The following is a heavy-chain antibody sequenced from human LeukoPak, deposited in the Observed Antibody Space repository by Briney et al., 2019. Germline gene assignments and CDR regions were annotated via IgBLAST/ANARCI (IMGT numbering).Heavy chain of an antibody. Sequence: GGSLRLSCAASGFIVSENYISWVRQAPGKGLEWVSAIHSGGNTYYADSVKGRFIISRDNSKNTLYLQMDSLRAEDTAVYYCAREPRIVVVPAAYDYWGQGTLVTVSS. J-gene: IGHJ4*02. CDR1: GFIVSENY. CDR3: AREPRIVVVPAAYDY. CDR2: IHSGGNT. V-gene: IGHV3-66*01. D-gene: IGHD2-2*01.